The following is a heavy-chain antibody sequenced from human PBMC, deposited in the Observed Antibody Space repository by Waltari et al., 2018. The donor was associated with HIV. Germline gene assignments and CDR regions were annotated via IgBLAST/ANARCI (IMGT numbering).Heavy chain of an antibody. CDR2: ISAYNGHT. Sequence: QVQLVQSGAEVKKPGASVKVSCQTSGYTFPSYGISRVRQAPGQGLEWMGWISAYNGHTNYAQKLQGRVTMTTDTSTSTAYMDLRSLRSDDTAFYYCARALWSGYYTPYYFDYWGQGTLVTVSS. CDR1: GYTFPSYG. J-gene: IGHJ4*02. D-gene: IGHD3-3*01. V-gene: IGHV1-18*01. CDR3: ARALWSGYYTPYYFDY.